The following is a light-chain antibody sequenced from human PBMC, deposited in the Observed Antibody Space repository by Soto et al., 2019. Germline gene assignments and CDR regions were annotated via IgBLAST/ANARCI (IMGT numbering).Light chain of an antibody. CDR1: SNDVGHSSF. J-gene: IGLJ1*01. Sequence: QSALTQPPSASGSPEQSVTISCTGNSNDVGHSSFISWYQQHPGKGPKLIIYEVSKRPSGIPDRFSGSKSGNTASLSVSGLQDEDEADYFCNAQADNGKHVFGTGTKLTVL. CDR3: NAQADNGKHV. V-gene: IGLV2-8*01. CDR2: EVS.